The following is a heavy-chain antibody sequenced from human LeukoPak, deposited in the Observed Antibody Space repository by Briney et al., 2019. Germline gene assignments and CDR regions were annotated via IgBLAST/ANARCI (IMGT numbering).Heavy chain of an antibody. V-gene: IGHV1-69*13. J-gene: IGHJ4*02. CDR2: IIPIFGTA. CDR3: ARVGRVGYYDSSGYYPF. D-gene: IGHD3-22*01. CDR1: GGTFSSYA. Sequence: GASVKVSCKASGGTFSSYAISWVRQAPGQGLEWMGGIIPIFGTANYAQKFQGRVTITADESTSTAYMELSSLRSEDTAVYYCARVGRVGYYDSSGYYPFWGQGTLVTVSS.